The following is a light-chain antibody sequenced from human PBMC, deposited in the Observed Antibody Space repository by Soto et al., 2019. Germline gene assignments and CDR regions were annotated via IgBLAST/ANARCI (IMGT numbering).Light chain of an antibody. CDR1: ELSKQY. Sequence: SYELTQTRSVSVSPGKTARITCSGDELSKQYVYWYQQKPGQAPVLVIYKDTERASGIPERFSASSSGTTVTLTISGVRAEDEADYYCQSSDDTGNYYLFGTGTKVTVL. CDR2: KDT. J-gene: IGLJ1*01. V-gene: IGLV3-25*02. CDR3: QSSDDTGNYYL.